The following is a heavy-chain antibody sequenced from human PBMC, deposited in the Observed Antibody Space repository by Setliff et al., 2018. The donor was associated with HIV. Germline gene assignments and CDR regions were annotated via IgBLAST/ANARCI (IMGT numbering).Heavy chain of an antibody. J-gene: IGHJ4*02. D-gene: IGHD3-3*01. V-gene: IGHV4-39*01. CDR3: ARANFWSGYYGY. Sequence: SETLSLTCTVSGDSITSTNYYWGWIRQPPGKGLEWIGSISYSGSTYYNSSLKSRVTISVDTSKNQFSLKLSSVTAADTAVYYCARANFWSGYYGYWGQGTLVTVSS. CDR1: GDSITSTNYY. CDR2: ISYSGST.